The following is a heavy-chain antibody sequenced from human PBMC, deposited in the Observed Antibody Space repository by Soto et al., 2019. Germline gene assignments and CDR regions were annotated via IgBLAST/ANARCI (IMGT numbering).Heavy chain of an antibody. J-gene: IGHJ4*02. Sequence: GGSLRLSCAASGFTFSSYAMSWVRQAPGKGLEWVSAISGSGGSTYYADSVKGRFTISRDNSKNTLYLQMNSLRAEDTAVYYCSIDFETYYDFWSGYPHRYYFDYWGQGTLVTVSS. V-gene: IGHV3-23*01. CDR2: ISGSGGST. CDR3: SIDFETYYDFWSGYPHRYYFDY. D-gene: IGHD3-3*01. CDR1: GFTFSSYA.